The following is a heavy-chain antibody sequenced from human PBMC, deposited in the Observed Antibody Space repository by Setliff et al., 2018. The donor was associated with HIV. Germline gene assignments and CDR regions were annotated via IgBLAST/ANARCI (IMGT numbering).Heavy chain of an antibody. V-gene: IGHV3-33*01. CDR3: ASDQQWLAQGWGGPHY. Sequence: GGSLRLSCAASGFSFSSYGMHWVRQAPGKGLGWLALIWYDGTNKQYGDSVKGRFAISRDNSKNTLYLQMNSLRAEDTAVYYCASDQQWLAQGWGGPHYWGQGTLVTVSS. CDR2: IWYDGTNK. J-gene: IGHJ4*02. D-gene: IGHD6-19*01. CDR1: GFSFSSYG.